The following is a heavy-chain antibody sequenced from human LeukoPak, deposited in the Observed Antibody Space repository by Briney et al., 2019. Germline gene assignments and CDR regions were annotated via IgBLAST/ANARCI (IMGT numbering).Heavy chain of an antibody. CDR2: VSVDGTGR. J-gene: IGHJ4*02. D-gene: IGHD4-11*01. CDR1: GFTFSSYT. Sequence: GGPLRFSCAASGFTFSSYTFYWFRQAPGKGLERVASVSVDGTGRYFPGSVEGRFAISRDDSKKSVVLQMSNLRHEDTAVYFCATVTKVDFDYWGQGTLVTVSS. CDR3: ATVTKVDFDY. V-gene: IGHV3-30*09.